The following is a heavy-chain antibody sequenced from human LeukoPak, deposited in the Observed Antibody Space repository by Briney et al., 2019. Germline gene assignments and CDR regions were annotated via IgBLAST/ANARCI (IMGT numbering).Heavy chain of an antibody. CDR1: GGSISSGSYY. CDR2: IYYSGST. Sequence: SETLSLTCAVSGGSISSGSYYWSWIRQPPGKGLEWIGYIYYSGSTNYNPSLKSRVTISVDTSKNQFSLKLSSVTAADTAVYYCARYRGDYYYYGMDVWGQGTTVTVSS. D-gene: IGHD3-10*01. V-gene: IGHV4-61*01. J-gene: IGHJ6*02. CDR3: ARYRGDYYYYGMDV.